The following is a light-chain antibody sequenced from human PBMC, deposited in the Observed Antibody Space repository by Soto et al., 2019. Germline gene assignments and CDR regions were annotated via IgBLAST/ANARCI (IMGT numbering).Light chain of an antibody. CDR3: QQYYNSVLT. V-gene: IGKV1-5*01. Sequence: DIQMTQSPSTLSASVGDRVTITCRASQNIRSRLAWFQQKPGKAPKLLIYDASSLESGVPSRFSGSESGTDFTLTISSLQPEDSASYYCQQYYNSVLTFGGVNKVDIK. CDR2: DAS. J-gene: IGKJ4*01. CDR1: QNIRSR.